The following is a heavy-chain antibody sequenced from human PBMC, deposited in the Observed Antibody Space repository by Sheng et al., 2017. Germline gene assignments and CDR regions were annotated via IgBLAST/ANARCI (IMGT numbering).Heavy chain of an antibody. CDR2: IIPIFGTA. CDR1: GGTFSSYA. D-gene: IGHD5-18*01. J-gene: IGHJ6*02. CDR3: ASVGIQLWLNDHYYYGMDV. V-gene: IGHV1-69*01. Sequence: QVQLVQSGAEVKKPGSSVKVSCKASGGTFSSYAISWVRQAPGQGLEWMGGIIPIFGTANYAQKFQGRVTITADESTSTAYMELSSLRSEDTAVYYCASVGIQLWLNDHYYYGMDVWGQGTTVTVSS.